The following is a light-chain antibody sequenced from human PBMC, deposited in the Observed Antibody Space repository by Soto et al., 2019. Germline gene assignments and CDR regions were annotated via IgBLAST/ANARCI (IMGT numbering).Light chain of an antibody. CDR3: QQFCGSSWT. J-gene: IGKJ1*01. V-gene: IGKV3-20*01. CDR2: GAS. Sequence: EIVLTQSPGTLSLSPGERATLSCRASQSVSSNYLAWYQQKPGQAPRLLIYGASSRATGIPDRFSGSGSGTDFTLTISRLEPEDVAVYYCQQFCGSSWTVGQGTKVEI. CDR1: QSVSSNY.